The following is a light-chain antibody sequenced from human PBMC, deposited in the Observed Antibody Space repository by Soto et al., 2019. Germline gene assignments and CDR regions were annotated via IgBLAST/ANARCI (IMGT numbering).Light chain of an antibody. J-gene: IGKJ4*01. CDR1: QSASSSS. CDR3: QQYGSSPLT. CDR2: DAS. V-gene: IGKV3-20*01. Sequence: EIVLTPSPGTLSLSPGERATLSCRASQSASSSSLAWYQQKPGQAPRLLIYDASIRATGIPNRFSGSGSGTDFTLTISRLEPEDSAVYYCQQYGSSPLTFGGGTKVEIK.